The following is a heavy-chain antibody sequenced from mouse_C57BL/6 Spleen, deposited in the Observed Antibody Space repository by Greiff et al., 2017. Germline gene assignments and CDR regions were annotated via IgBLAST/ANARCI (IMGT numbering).Heavy chain of an antibody. V-gene: IGHV1-18*01. D-gene: IGHD2-2*01. CDR1: GYTFTDYN. J-gene: IGHJ3*01. CDR3: ARHDYGNDGAY. CDR2: INPNNGGT. Sequence: VQLQQSGPVLVKPGAPVKIPCTAFGYTFTDYNMDWVKQSHGKSLVWIGDINPNNGGTIYNQKCKGKATLTVDKSSSTVHMELRSLTSEDAAVYYCARHDYGNDGAYWGQGTLLTVSA.